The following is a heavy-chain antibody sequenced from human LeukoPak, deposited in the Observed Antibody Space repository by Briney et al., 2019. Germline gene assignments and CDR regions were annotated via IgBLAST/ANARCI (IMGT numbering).Heavy chain of an antibody. V-gene: IGHV4-34*01. J-gene: IGHJ4*02. CDR3: ARVYYYGSGSGDFDY. D-gene: IGHD3-10*01. CDR2: INHSGST. CDR1: GGSFSGCY. Sequence: SETLSLTCAVYGGSFSGCYWSWIRQPPGKGLEWIGEINHSGSTNYNPSLKSRVTISVDTSKNQFSLKLSSVTAADTAVYYCARVYYYGSGSGDFDYWGQGTLVTVSS.